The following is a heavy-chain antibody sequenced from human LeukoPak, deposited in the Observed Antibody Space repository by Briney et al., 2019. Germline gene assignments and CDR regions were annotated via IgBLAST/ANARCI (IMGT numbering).Heavy chain of an antibody. CDR2: ISGSGGST. D-gene: IGHD3-16*01. CDR3: ARQKITFGGVIENWFDP. Sequence: PGGSLRLSCAASGFTFSSYAMSWVRQAPGKGLEWVSAISGSGGSTYYADSVKGRFTISRDNSKNTLYLQMNSLRAEDTAVYYCARQKITFGGVIENWFDPWGQGTLVTVSS. CDR1: GFTFSSYA. J-gene: IGHJ5*02. V-gene: IGHV3-23*01.